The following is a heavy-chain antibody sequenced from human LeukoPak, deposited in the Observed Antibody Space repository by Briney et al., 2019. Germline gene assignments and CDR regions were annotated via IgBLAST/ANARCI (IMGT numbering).Heavy chain of an antibody. J-gene: IGHJ5*02. CDR2: IYYSGST. Sequence: PSETLSLTCTVSGGSISSYSWSWIRQPPGKGLEWIAYIYYSGSTNYNPSLKSRVTISVDTSQNQFSLKLSSVTAADTAVYYCARVVYYDSTPRWFDPWGQGTLVTVSS. V-gene: IGHV4-59*01. CDR3: ARVVYYDSTPRWFDP. CDR1: GGSISSYS. D-gene: IGHD3-22*01.